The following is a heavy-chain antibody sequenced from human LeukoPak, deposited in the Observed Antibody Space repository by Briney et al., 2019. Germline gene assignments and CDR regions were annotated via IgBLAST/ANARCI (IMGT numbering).Heavy chain of an antibody. Sequence: SETLSLTCTVSGGSISSSYWSWIRQSPGKGLEWIGYINYSGSTNYNPSLKSRITISLDTSKNQFSLKLSSVTAADTAVYYCARGYNYGHGFDYWGQGTLVTVPS. CDR3: ARGYNYGHGFDY. CDR1: GGSISSSY. J-gene: IGHJ4*02. CDR2: INYSGST. V-gene: IGHV4-59*01. D-gene: IGHD5-18*01.